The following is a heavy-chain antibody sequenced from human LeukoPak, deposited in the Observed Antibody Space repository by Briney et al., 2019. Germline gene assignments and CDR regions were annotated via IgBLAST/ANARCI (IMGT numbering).Heavy chain of an antibody. CDR3: ARDGYYYDRSGYGLDY. CDR2: IYTSGST. J-gene: IGHJ4*01. CDR1: GGSISSYY. V-gene: IGHV4-4*07. Sequence: SETLSLTCTVSGGSISSYYWSWIRQPARKGLEWIGRIYTSGSTNYNPPLKRRVTMSVDTSTNQSSLKLSSVTAADTAVYYCARDGYYYDRSGYGLDYWGHGTLVTVSS. D-gene: IGHD3-22*01.